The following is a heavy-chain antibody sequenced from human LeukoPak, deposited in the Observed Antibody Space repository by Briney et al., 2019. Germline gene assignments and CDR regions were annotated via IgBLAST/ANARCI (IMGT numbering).Heavy chain of an antibody. J-gene: IGHJ4*02. Sequence: KPSETLSLTCTVSGGSISDYYWSWIRQPPGRGLEWIGYINYSGSTNHNPSLKSRVTISVDTSKNQFSLKVTSVTAADTAVYYCARLNGGYWGQGTLVTVSS. D-gene: IGHD1-1*01. CDR1: GGSISDYY. CDR2: INYSGST. V-gene: IGHV4-59*08. CDR3: ARLNGGY.